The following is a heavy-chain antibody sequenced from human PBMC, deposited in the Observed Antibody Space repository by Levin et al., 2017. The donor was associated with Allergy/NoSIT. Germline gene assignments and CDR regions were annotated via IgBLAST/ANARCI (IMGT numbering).Heavy chain of an antibody. CDR3: ARVSYYYDSSGYYAQWFDP. J-gene: IGHJ5*02. D-gene: IGHD3-22*01. CDR1: GGSISSYY. V-gene: IGHV4-59*01. Sequence: SETLSLTCTVSGGSISSYYWSWIRQPPGKGLEWIGYIYYSGSTNYNPSLKSRVTISVDTSKNQFSLKLSSVTAADTAVYYCARVSYYYDSSGYYAQWFDPWGQGTLVTVSS. CDR2: IYYSGST.